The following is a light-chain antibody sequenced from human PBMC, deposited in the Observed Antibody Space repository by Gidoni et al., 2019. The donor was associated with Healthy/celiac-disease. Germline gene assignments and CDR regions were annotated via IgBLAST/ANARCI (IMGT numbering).Light chain of an antibody. CDR2: DGS. Sequence: DIKLTQSPSSLSAAVGDRVNITCKAGQDISNYLKSYQQKPGKAPQLLIYDGSYLETGVPSRFLGSGSGTYFTFTISSIQPEDIATYYCQQYYNLPPFTFGPGTKVDIK. CDR3: QQYYNLPPFT. V-gene: IGKV1-33*01. CDR1: QDISNY. J-gene: IGKJ3*01.